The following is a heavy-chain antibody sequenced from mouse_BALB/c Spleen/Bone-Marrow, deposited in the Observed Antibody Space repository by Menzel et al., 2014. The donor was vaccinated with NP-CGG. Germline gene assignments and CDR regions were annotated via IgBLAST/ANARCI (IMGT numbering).Heavy chain of an antibody. CDR1: GFTFSSYA. CDR2: ISSGGST. Sequence: EVQLVESGGGLVKPGGSLKLSCAASGFTFSSYAMSWVRQTPEKWLEWVASISSGGSTYYPDSVKGRFTISRDNVRNILYLQMSSLRSEDTAMYYCARVTDTFYYGSSYWYFDVWGAGTTVTVSS. CDR3: ARVTDTFYYGSSYWYFDV. V-gene: IGHV5-6-5*01. J-gene: IGHJ1*01. D-gene: IGHD1-1*01.